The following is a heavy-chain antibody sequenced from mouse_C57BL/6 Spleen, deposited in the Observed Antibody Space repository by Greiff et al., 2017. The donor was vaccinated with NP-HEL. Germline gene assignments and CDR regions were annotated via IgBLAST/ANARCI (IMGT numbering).Heavy chain of an antibody. CDR1: GFTFSDYG. CDR2: ISSGSSTI. J-gene: IGHJ1*03. D-gene: IGHD2-3*01. V-gene: IGHV5-17*01. CDR3: AIYDGYYVGYFDV. Sequence: EVQGVESGGGLVKPGGSLKLSCAASGFTFSDYGMHWVRQAPEQGLEWVAYISSGSSTIYYADTVTGRFTISRDKDRNTLFLQMTSLRSEDTAMYYCAIYDGYYVGYFDVWGTGTTVTVSS.